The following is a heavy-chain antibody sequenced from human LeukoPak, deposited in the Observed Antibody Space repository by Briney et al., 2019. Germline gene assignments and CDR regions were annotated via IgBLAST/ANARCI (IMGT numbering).Heavy chain of an antibody. CDR3: AKEITITMVRGGIDY. D-gene: IGHD3-10*01. J-gene: IGHJ4*02. V-gene: IGHV3-23*01. Sequence: GGSLRLSCAASGFTFSSYWMSWVRQAPGKGLEWVSAISGSGGSTTYADSGKGRFTISRDNSKNTLYLQMNSLRAEDTAVYYCAKEITITMVRGGIDYWGQGTLVTVSS. CDR2: ISGSGGST. CDR1: GFTFSSYW.